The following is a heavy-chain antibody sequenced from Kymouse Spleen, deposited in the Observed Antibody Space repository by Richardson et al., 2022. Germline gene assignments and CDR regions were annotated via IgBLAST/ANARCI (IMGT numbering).Heavy chain of an antibody. CDR2: IYHSGST. CDR3: ARGITMVRGAPPYYYGMDV. CDR1: GGSISSSNW. J-gene: IGHJ6*02. V-gene: IGHV4-4*02. Sequence: QVQLQESGPGLVKPSGTLSLTCAVSGGSISSSNWWSWVRQPPGKGLEWIGEIYHSGSTNYNPSLKSRVTISVDKSKNQFSLKLSSVTAADTAVYYCARGITMVRGAPPYYYGMDVWGQGTTVTVSS. D-gene: IGHD3-10*01.